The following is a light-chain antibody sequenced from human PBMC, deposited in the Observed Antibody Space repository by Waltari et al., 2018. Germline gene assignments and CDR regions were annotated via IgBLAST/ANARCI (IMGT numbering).Light chain of an antibody. V-gene: IGLV2-23*02. CDR1: SCDVGPYKF. Sequence: QSALTQPASVSGSPGQSITISCTGSSCDVGPYKFVSWYQQHPGKAPKLMIYEINQRPAGISNRFSGSKFGNTAVLTISGLQTEDEADYYCCSYVTGDTWVFGGGTRVAVL. CDR3: CSYVTGDTWV. J-gene: IGLJ3*02. CDR2: EIN.